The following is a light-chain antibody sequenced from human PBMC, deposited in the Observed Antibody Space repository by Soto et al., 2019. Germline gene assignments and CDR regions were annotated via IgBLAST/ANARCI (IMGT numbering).Light chain of an antibody. CDR3: QQYYSTPQ. V-gene: IGKV4-1*01. J-gene: IGKJ1*01. CDR2: WES. CDR1: QTGLYRSNNKNY. Sequence: DIVMNQSSDSLAASLGEAAAINRKSAQTGLYRSNNKNYSAWHQQKPGQPPKLLIYWESTRASWVPDRFSGSGSRTDFTLTISRLQAEDVAVYYCQQYYSTPQFGQETKIDIK.